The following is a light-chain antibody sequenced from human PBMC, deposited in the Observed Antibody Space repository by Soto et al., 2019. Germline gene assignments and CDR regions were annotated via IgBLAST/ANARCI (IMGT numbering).Light chain of an antibody. CDR3: QQYGGSPPYT. CDR2: RAS. Sequence: EIVLTQSPGTLSLSPGERATLSCRASQSVSSIYLAWYQQKPGQAPRLLIYRASSRATGIPDRFSGSGSGTAFTLTISRLAPEDFAVYYCQQYGGSPPYTFGQGTKLEIK. J-gene: IGKJ2*01. CDR1: QSVSSIY. V-gene: IGKV3-20*01.